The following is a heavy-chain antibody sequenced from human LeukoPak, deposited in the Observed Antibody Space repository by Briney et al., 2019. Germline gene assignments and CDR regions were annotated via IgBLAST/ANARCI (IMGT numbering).Heavy chain of an antibody. D-gene: IGHD2-15*01. CDR3: ARPLSGGSCFAG. V-gene: IGHV4-39*01. Sequence: SETLSLTCTVSGGSISSSSYYWGWIRQPPGKGVEWIGSGSYSGTTYYNPSLKSRVTISVDTSKNQFSLKLTSVTAADTAVYYCARPLSGGSCFAGWGQGTLVTVSS. J-gene: IGHJ4*02. CDR2: GSYSGTT. CDR1: GGSISSSSYY.